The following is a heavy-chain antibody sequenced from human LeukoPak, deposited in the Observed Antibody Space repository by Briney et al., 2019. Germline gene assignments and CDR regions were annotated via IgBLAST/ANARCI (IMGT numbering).Heavy chain of an antibody. J-gene: IGHJ3*02. Sequence: GRSLRLSCAASGFTFSSYAMHWVRQAPGKGLEWVAVISYDGSNKYYADSVKGRFTISRDNSKNTLYLQMNSLRAEDTAVYYCARDTRQSAFDIWGQGTMVTVSS. CDR3: ARDTRQSAFDI. D-gene: IGHD1-1*01. CDR1: GFTFSSYA. V-gene: IGHV3-30*04. CDR2: ISYDGSNK.